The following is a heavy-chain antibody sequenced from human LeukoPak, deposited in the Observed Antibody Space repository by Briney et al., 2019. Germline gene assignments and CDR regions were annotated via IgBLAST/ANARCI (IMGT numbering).Heavy chain of an antibody. J-gene: IGHJ5*02. Sequence: PSETLSLTCTVSGGTISSYYWSWLRQPPGKGLEWIGYIYYSGSTNYNPSLKSRVTISVDTSKNQFSLKLSSVTAADTAVYYCARLLWSGYYSRWFDPWGQGTLVTVSS. D-gene: IGHD3-3*01. CDR3: ARLLWSGYYSRWFDP. CDR2: IYYSGST. V-gene: IGHV4-59*08. CDR1: GGTISSYY.